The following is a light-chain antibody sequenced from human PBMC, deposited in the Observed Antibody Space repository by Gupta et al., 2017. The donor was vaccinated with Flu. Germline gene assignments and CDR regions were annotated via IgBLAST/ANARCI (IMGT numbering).Light chain of an antibody. V-gene: IGKV3-20*01. CDR2: GAS. CDR1: PSVSGSC. J-gene: IGKJ2*01. CDR3: RQYGSAPLYT. Sequence: SLSLGAGAPASSSASPSVSGSCFSVYHQKPGQAPSLLIYGASSRAASIPDRFIGSRSGTDFTLTISRLEAQDLAVYYCRQYGSAPLYTFGQGTKLEIK.